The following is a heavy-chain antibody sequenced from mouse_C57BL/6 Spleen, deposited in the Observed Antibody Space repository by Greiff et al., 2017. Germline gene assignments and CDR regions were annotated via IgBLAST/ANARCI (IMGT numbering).Heavy chain of an antibody. CDR3: ARAYYSAMDY. Sequence: EVQLVESGGGLVKPGGSLKLSCAASGFTFSDYGMHWVRQAPEKGLEWVAYISSGSSTIYYADTVKGRFTISRDNAKNTLFLQMTSLRSEDTAMYYCARAYYSAMDYWGQGTSVTVSS. CDR1: GFTFSDYG. CDR2: ISSGSSTI. J-gene: IGHJ4*01. D-gene: IGHD2-12*01. V-gene: IGHV5-17*01.